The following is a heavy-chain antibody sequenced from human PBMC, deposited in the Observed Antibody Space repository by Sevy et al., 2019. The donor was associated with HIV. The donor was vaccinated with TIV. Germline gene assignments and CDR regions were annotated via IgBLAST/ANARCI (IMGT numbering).Heavy chain of an antibody. CDR3: ASASHVSGSYTNDY. CDR2: INPNNGGT. CDR1: GYTFTDYY. J-gene: IGHJ4*02. Sequence: ASVKVSCRASGYTFTDYYLHWVRQAPGQGLEWMGWINPNNGGTEYAQRFHGRVAMTRDTSISTVYMELSRLRSDDTAVYYCASASHVSGSYTNDYWGQGTLVTVSS. D-gene: IGHD3-10*01. V-gene: IGHV1-2*02.